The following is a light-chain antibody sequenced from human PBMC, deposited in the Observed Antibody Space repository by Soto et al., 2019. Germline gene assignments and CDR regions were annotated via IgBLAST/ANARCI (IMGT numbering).Light chain of an antibody. CDR1: QSISSW. J-gene: IGKJ1*01. Sequence: DIQMTQSPSTLSASVGDRVTITCRASQSISSWLAWYQQKPGKAPKLLIYKASSLESGVPSRFSGGGSGTEFTLTISSLQPDDFATYYCQQYNSYSWWTFGQGTKVEIK. V-gene: IGKV1-5*03. CDR2: KAS. CDR3: QQYNSYSWWT.